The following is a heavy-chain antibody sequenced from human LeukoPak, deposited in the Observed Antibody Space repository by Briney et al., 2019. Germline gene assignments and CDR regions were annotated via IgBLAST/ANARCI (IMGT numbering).Heavy chain of an antibody. CDR3: ARVRGVRGVITHHPFDY. Sequence: GASVKASCKASGYTFTSYDINWVRQATGQGLEWMGWMNPNSGNTGYAQKFQGRVTMTRNTSISTAYMELSSRRSEDTAVYYCARVRGVRGVITHHPFDYWGQGTLVTVSS. V-gene: IGHV1-8*01. CDR1: GYTFTSYD. J-gene: IGHJ4*02. CDR2: MNPNSGNT. D-gene: IGHD3-10*01.